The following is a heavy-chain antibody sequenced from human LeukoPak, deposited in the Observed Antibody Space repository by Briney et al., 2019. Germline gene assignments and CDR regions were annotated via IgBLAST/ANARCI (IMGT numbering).Heavy chain of an antibody. Sequence: ASVKVSCKASGYTFTSYAMNWVRQAPGQGLEWMGWINTNTGNPTYAQGFTGRFVFSLDTSVSTAYLQISSLKAEDTAVYYCARLSRWLETDAFDIWGQGTMVTVSS. V-gene: IGHV7-4-1*02. J-gene: IGHJ3*02. D-gene: IGHD6-13*01. CDR2: INTNTGNP. CDR3: ARLSRWLETDAFDI. CDR1: GYTFTSYA.